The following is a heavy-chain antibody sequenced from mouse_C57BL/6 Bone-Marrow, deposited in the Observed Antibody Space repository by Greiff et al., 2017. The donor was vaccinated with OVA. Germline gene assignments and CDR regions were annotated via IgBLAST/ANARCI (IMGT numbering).Heavy chain of an antibody. CDR3: TRDPSPYAMDY. V-gene: IGHV5-9-1*02. CDR1: GFTFSSYA. J-gene: IGHJ4*01. CDR2: ISSGGDYI. Sequence: EVHLVESGEGLVKPGGSLKLSCAASGFTFSSYAMSWVRQTPEKRLEWVAYISSGGDYIYYADTVKGRFTISRDNARNTLYLQMSSLKSEDTAMYYCTRDPSPYAMDYWGQGTSVTVSS.